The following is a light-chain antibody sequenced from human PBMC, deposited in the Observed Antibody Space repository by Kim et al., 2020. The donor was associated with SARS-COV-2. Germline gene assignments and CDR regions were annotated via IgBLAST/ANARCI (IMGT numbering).Light chain of an antibody. CDR3: QVWDSGTWV. V-gene: IGLV3-9*01. CDR2: KDS. J-gene: IGLJ3*02. CDR1: NIQTKN. Sequence: SYELTQPLSVSVALGQTARLTGGGNNIQTKNVHWYRQKPGQAPVLVMYKDSKRPSGIPERFSGSNSGNTATLTISRAQVGEEADYYCQVWDSGTWVFGGG.